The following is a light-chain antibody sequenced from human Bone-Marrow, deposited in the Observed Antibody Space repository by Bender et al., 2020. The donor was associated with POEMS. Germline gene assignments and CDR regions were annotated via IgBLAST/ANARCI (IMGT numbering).Light chain of an antibody. Sequence: QSALTQPVSVSGSPGQTITISCTGSSSDVGYYKFVSWYRQYPGKVPSLVMYDVNNRPSGVSTRLSGSKSGNTASLTISGLQAEDEADYYCISYTTSRTYVFGTGTKVTVL. CDR3: ISYTTSRTYV. CDR2: DVN. CDR1: SSDVGYYKF. V-gene: IGLV2-14*01. J-gene: IGLJ1*01.